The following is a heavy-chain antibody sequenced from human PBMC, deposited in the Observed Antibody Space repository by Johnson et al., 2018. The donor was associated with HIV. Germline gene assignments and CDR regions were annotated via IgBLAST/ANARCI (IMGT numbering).Heavy chain of an antibody. CDR1: GFAFSDSY. CDR2: ISSSGGAI. J-gene: IGHJ3*02. V-gene: IGHV3-11*04. CDR3: ARGRGWSGSRVKAFDI. Sequence: QVQLVESGGGLVKPGGSLRLSCAVSGFAFSDSYMSWIRQAPGTGLEWVSFISSSGGAIFYADSVKGRCTISRDNAKHSLSLQMNSLRVEDTAVYYCARGRGWSGSRVKAFDIWGQGTLVTVSS. D-gene: IGHD1-26*01.